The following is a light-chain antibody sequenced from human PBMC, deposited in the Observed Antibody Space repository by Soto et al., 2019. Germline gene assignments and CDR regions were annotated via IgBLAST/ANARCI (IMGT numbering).Light chain of an antibody. Sequence: EIVLTQSPATLSLSPGERATLSCRASQSVSSYLAWYQQKPGQAPSLLIYDASNRATGIPARFSGSGSGTDFTLTISSLEPEDLAVYYCQQRSNWPYTFGQGTKLEIK. CDR2: DAS. CDR3: QQRSNWPYT. CDR1: QSVSSY. J-gene: IGKJ2*01. V-gene: IGKV3-11*01.